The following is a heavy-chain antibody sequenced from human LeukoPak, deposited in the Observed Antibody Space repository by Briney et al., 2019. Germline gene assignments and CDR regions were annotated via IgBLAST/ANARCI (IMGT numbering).Heavy chain of an antibody. CDR2: INPNSGGT. D-gene: IGHD3-3*01. Sequence: ASVKVSCKASGYTFTGYYMHWARQAPGQGLEWMGWINPNSGGTNYAQKFQGRVTMTRDTSISTAYMELRSLRSDDTAVYYCARDIFWSGYYIDYWGQGTLVTVSS. CDR3: ARDIFWSGYYIDY. V-gene: IGHV1-2*02. J-gene: IGHJ4*02. CDR1: GYTFTGYY.